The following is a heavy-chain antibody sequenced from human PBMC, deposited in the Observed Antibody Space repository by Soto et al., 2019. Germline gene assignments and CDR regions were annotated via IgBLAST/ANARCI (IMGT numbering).Heavy chain of an antibody. Sequence: GSLRLSCAASGFTFSSYWMHLVRQAPGKGLVWVSRINSDGSSTSYADSVKGRFTISRDNAKNTLYLQMNSLRAEDTAVYYCARETETTVLHYYYYMDVWGKGTTVTVSS. CDR3: ARETETTVLHYYYYMDV. J-gene: IGHJ6*03. CDR2: INSDGSST. D-gene: IGHD1-1*01. V-gene: IGHV3-74*01. CDR1: GFTFSSYW.